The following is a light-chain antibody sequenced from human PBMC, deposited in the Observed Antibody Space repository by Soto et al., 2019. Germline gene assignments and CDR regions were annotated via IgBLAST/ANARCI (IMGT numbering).Light chain of an antibody. CDR2: AAS. CDR3: QQSYSTPLT. V-gene: IGKV1-39*01. Sequence: DIQMTQSPSSLSASVGDRVTITCRASQSISSYLNWYQQNPGKAPKLLIYAASSLQSGVPSRFSGSGSETDFTLTISSLQPEDFATYYCQQSYSTPLTFGGGTKVDIK. CDR1: QSISSY. J-gene: IGKJ4*01.